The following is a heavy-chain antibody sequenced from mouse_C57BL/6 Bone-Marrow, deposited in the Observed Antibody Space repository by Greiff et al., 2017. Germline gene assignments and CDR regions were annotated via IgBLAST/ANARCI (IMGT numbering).Heavy chain of an antibody. D-gene: IGHD2-4*01. V-gene: IGHV1-63*01. CDR1: GYTFTNYW. CDR2: IYPGGGYT. CDR3: ARFDYDDYYAMDY. J-gene: IGHJ4*01. Sequence: QVQLQQSGAELVRPGTSVKMSCKASGYTFTNYWIGWAKQRPGHGLEWSGDIYPGGGYTNYNEKFKGKATLTADKSSSTAYMQFSSLTSEDSAIYYCARFDYDDYYAMDYWGQGTSVTVSS.